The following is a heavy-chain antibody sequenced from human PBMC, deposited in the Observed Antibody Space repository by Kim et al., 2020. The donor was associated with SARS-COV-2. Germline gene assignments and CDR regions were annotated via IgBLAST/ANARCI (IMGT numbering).Heavy chain of an antibody. D-gene: IGHD3-9*01. CDR3: ATSRFTGNNGPFFAF. J-gene: IGHJ4*02. V-gene: IGHV3-11*06. CDR1: GFTFSDYQ. CDR2: ISSSGTYT. Sequence: GGSLRLSCAASGFTFSDYQITWILQAPVKGLEWLSFISSSGTYTNYADSVKGRFTSSRDNAKNSLYLQMNSLRVEDTAVYYCATSRFTGNNGPFFAFWGQGTLVTVSS.